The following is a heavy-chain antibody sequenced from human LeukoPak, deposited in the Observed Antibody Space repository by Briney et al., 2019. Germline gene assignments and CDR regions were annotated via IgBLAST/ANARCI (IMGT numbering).Heavy chain of an antibody. CDR2: MKEDGSEI. Sequence: GGSLRLSCVASGFPYDVQTMSWVRQAPGKGLDWVASMKEDGSEIYYVDSVKGRFTISRDNPKNSLYLQMNSLRAEDTAVYYCARGGATRGRFENWGQGALVTVSS. V-gene: IGHV3-7*01. CDR1: GFPYDVQT. J-gene: IGHJ4*02. CDR3: ARGGATRGRFEN. D-gene: IGHD1-26*01.